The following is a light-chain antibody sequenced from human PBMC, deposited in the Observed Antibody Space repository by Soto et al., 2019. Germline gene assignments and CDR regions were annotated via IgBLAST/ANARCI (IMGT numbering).Light chain of an antibody. V-gene: IGKV3-20*01. CDR3: QKYDTSPYT. CDR2: GAS. CDR1: QTVIKNY. Sequence: ESVLTQSPGTLSLSPGERATLSCRARQTVIKNYLAWYQRKPGQAPGLLIYGASNRATGIPDRFSGDGSGTDFTLTINRLEAEDSALYYCQKYDTSPYTFGQGTKLEIK. J-gene: IGKJ2*01.